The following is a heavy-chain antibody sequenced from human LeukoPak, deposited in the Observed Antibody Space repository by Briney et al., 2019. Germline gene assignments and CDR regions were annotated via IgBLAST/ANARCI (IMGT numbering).Heavy chain of an antibody. V-gene: IGHV3-23*01. D-gene: IGHD6-13*01. CDR3: AKAGYSSSWYFRAYYFDY. CDR2: ISGSGGST. CDR1: GFTFSSYA. J-gene: IGHJ4*02. Sequence: GGSLRLSCAASGFTFSSYAMSWVRQAPGKGLEWVSAISGSGGSTYYADSVKGRFTISRDNSKNTLYLQMNSLRAEDTAVYYCAKAGYSSSWYFRAYYFDYWGQGTLVTVSS.